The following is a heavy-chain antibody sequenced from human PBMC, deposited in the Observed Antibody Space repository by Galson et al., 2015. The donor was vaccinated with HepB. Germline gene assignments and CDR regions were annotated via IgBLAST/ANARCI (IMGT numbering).Heavy chain of an antibody. D-gene: IGHD3-3*01. CDR2: ISYDGSNK. Sequence: SLRLSCAAFGFTFSSYAMHWVRQAPGKGLEWVAVISYDGSNKYYADSVKGRFTISRDNSKNTLYLQMNSLRAEDTAVYYCARETYYDFWSGSETHFDYWGQGTLVTVSS. CDR3: ARETYYDFWSGSETHFDY. J-gene: IGHJ4*02. CDR1: GFTFSSYA. V-gene: IGHV3-30-3*01.